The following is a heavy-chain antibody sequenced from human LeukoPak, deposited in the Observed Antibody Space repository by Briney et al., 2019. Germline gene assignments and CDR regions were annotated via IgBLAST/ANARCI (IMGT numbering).Heavy chain of an antibody. CDR3: AKGGYVGYRPLTFFDS. Sequence: GGSLRLSCAASGFTFTNYAMSWVRQAPGKGLEWVAGISANGRITYYPDSVKGRFNISRDSANSTLYLQMHSLRAEDTARYYCAKGGYVGYRPLTFFDSWGQGTLVSVSS. D-gene: IGHD5-12*01. CDR1: GFTFTNYA. J-gene: IGHJ4*02. CDR2: ISANGRIT. V-gene: IGHV3-23*01.